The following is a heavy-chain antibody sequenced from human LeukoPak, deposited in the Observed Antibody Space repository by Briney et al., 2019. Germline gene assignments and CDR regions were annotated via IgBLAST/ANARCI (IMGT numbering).Heavy chain of an antibody. CDR3: VTDGGLLPYYFTY. V-gene: IGHV3-15*01. CDR1: GFIFPNAW. CDR2: IKNKNRGQTT. D-gene: IGHD3-10*01. J-gene: IGHJ1*01. Sequence: GGSLRLSCAASGFIFPNAWMHWVRQAPGKGLEWVGRIKNKNRGQTTNYIAPVNGRFTILRDDSRNTLYLEMDSLKTEDTAVYHCVTDGGLLPYYFTYWGQGTLVTVSS.